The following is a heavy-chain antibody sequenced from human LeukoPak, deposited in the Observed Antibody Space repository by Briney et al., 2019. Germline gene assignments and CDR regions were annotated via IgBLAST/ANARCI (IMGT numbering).Heavy chain of an antibody. CDR1: GGSVSSGSYF. J-gene: IGHJ4*02. Sequence: PSETLSLTCTVSGGSVSSGSYFWSWIRQPPGKGLDWIGHIYYSGSTNYNPSLKSRVTMSVDTSKNQFSLKLSSVTAADTAVYYCARGEWDLLFDYWGQGTLVTVSS. CDR3: ARGEWDLLFDY. CDR2: IYYSGST. D-gene: IGHD1-26*01. V-gene: IGHV4-61*01.